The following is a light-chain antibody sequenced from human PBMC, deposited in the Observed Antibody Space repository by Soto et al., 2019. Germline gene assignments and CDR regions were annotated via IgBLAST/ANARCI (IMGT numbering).Light chain of an antibody. J-gene: IGLJ2*01. CDR3: SSYTTSSTVV. Sequence: QSALTQPASVSGSPGQSITISCTGTSSDIGDSDYVSWYQQPPGKVPKLMIYDVSNRPSGVSNRFSGSKSGNTASLTISGLQAEDEADYYCSSYTTSSTVVFGGGTKVTVL. V-gene: IGLV2-14*01. CDR1: SSDIGDSDY. CDR2: DVS.